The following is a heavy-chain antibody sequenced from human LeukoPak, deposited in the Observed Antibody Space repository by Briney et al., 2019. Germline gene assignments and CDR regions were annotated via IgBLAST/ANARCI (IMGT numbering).Heavy chain of an antibody. CDR1: GFTVSSHY. V-gene: IGHV3-53*01. J-gene: IGHJ4*02. CDR2: IYSGGNT. D-gene: IGHD3-16*01. Sequence: GGSLRLSCAASGFTVSSHYMNWVRQAPGKGLEGVSVIYSGGNTYYTDSVTGRFTISRDNSKNTLYLQMNSLRVEDTAVYYCAASKRYAGGEFRGGPFDYWGQGTLVTVSS. CDR3: AASKRYAGGEFRGGPFDY.